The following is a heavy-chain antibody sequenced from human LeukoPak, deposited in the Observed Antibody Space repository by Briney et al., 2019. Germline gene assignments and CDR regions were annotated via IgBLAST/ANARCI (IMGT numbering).Heavy chain of an antibody. V-gene: IGHV3-73*01. CDR2: IRTKTNNYAT. CDR3: TSPITIFGVVAKNY. J-gene: IGHJ4*02. D-gene: IGHD3-3*01. CDR1: GFSLSAST. Sequence: GGSLRLSCAASGFSLSASTMHWVRQASGKGLEWVGRIRTKTNNYATVYAASVKGRFTISRDDSKNTVYLQMNSLKTEDTAVYYYTSPITIFGVVAKNYWGQGTLVTVSP.